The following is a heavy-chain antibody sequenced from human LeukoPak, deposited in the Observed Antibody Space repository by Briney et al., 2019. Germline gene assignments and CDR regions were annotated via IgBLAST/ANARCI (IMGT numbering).Heavy chain of an antibody. J-gene: IGHJ4*02. CDR3: ARVRFLEWLFDY. CDR2: IYYSGST. Sequence: PSETLSLTCTVSGGSISSGGYYWSRIRQHPGKGLEWIGFIYYSGSTYYNPSLKSRVTISVDTSKNQFSLKLSSVTAADTAVYYCARVRFLEWLFDYWGQGTLVTVSS. CDR1: GGSISSGGYY. V-gene: IGHV4-31*03. D-gene: IGHD3-3*01.